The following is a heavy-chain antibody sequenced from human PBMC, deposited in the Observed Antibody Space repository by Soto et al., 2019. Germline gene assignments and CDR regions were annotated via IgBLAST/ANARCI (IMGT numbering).Heavy chain of an antibody. CDR3: ARGFPLWFDP. V-gene: IGHV1-18*01. CDR2: INGCDGST. Sequence: ASVKVSCKTSGYTFTRYGISWVRQAPGQRLEWMGWINGCDGSTNYAQKVQGRVTMTRDTSASTAYMELSSLRSEDTAVYYCARGFPLWFDPWGQGTLVTVSS. J-gene: IGHJ5*02. D-gene: IGHD3-3*01. CDR1: GYTFTRYG.